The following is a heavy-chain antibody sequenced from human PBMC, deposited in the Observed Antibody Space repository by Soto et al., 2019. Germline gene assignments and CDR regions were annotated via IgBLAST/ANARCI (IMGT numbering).Heavy chain of an antibody. J-gene: IGHJ4*02. CDR3: ERAPTPFNQRVDY. CDR2: MNPNSGNT. V-gene: IGHV1-8*01. CDR1: GYTFTSYD. Sequence: QVQLVQSGAEVKKPGASVKVSCKASGYTFTSYDINWVRQATGQGLEWMGWMNPNSGNTGYAQKFQGRVTMTSNTSISTAYMELRRLRSEDTAVYYCERAPTPFNQRVDYWGQGTLDTVS. D-gene: IGHD2-15*01.